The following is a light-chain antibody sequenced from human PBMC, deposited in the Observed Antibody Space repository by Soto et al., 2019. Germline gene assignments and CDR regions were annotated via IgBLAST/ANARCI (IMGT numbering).Light chain of an antibody. V-gene: IGKV3-20*01. Sequence: EIVLTQSPGTLSLSPGERATLSCRASQTVSGSYLAWYQQKPGQAPRLLIYGASSRATGIPDRFSGSGSGTDFTLTISRLEPEDFAVYYCQQYVTSPWTLGQGTKVAIK. CDR2: GAS. CDR3: QQYVTSPWT. J-gene: IGKJ1*01. CDR1: QTVSGSY.